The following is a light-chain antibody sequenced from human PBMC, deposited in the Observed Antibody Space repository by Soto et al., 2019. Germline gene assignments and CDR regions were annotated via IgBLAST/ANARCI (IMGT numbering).Light chain of an antibody. Sequence: QSALTQPPSASGSPGQSVTISCTGTSSDVGGYNFVSWYQQHPGKAPKLMIYEVSKRPSGVPDRFSGSKSGNTASLTVSGLQAEDEADYYCSSYTVISTFVFGTGTKLTVL. CDR1: SSDVGGYNF. J-gene: IGLJ1*01. CDR2: EVS. CDR3: SSYTVISTFV. V-gene: IGLV2-8*01.